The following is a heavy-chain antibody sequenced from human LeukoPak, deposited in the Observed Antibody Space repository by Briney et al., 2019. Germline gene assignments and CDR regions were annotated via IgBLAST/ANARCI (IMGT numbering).Heavy chain of an antibody. V-gene: IGHV4-38-2*02. CDR3: ARADSSSGRYYYYMDV. CDR2: IYHSGST. J-gene: IGHJ6*03. CDR1: GYSISSGYY. D-gene: IGHD6-6*01. Sequence: PSETLSLTCTVSGYSISSGYYWGWIRQPPGKGLEWIGSIYHSGSTYYNASLKSRVTISVDTSKNQFSLKLSSVTAADTAVYYCARADSSSGRYYYYMDVWGKGTTVTVSS.